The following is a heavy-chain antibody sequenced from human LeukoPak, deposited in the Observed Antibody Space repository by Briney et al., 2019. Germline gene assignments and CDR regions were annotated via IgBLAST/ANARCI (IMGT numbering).Heavy chain of an antibody. J-gene: IGHJ6*02. CDR3: ARRSDDGSGYYFYNYGMDV. V-gene: IGHV4-39*07. D-gene: IGHD3-22*01. CDR2: IYYSGST. CDR1: GGSISSSSYY. Sequence: SETLSLTCTVSGGSISSSSYYWGWIRQPPGKGLEWIGSIYYSGSTYYNPSLKSRVTISVDTSKNQFSLRLNSVTAADTAVYYCARRSDDGSGYYFYNYGMDVWGQGTTVTVSS.